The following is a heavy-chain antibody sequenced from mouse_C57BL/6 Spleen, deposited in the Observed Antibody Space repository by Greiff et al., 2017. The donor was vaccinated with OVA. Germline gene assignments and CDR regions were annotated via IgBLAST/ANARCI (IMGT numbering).Heavy chain of an antibody. CDR3: APYYYGSSYDWYFDV. Sequence: EVHLVESGGDLVKPGGSLKLSCAASGFTFSSYGMSWVRQTPDKRLEWVATISSGGSYTYYPDSVKGRFTISRDNAKNTLYLQMSSLKSEDTAMYYCAPYYYGSSYDWYFDVWGTGTTVTVSS. J-gene: IGHJ1*03. D-gene: IGHD1-1*01. CDR2: ISSGGSYT. CDR1: GFTFSSYG. V-gene: IGHV5-6*01.